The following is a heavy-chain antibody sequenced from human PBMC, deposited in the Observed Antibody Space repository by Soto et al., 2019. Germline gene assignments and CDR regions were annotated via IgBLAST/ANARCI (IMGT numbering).Heavy chain of an antibody. D-gene: IGHD2-15*01. CDR3: ARDATPPSGWFDP. Sequence: GASLKVSCKXSGYTFTAHYMHWVRQAPGQGLEWMGWINPNSGGTNYAQKFQGRVTMTRDTSISTAYMELSRLRSDDTAVYYCARDATPPSGWFDPWGQGTLVTVSS. CDR2: INPNSGGT. J-gene: IGHJ5*02. CDR1: GYTFTAHY. V-gene: IGHV1-2*02.